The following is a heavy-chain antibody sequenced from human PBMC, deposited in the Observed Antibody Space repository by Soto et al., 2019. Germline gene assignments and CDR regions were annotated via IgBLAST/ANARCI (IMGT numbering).Heavy chain of an antibody. CDR1: GGSMSSGDYY. CDR2: IFYPGST. Sequence: QVQLQESGPGLVKPSQALSLTCTVSGGSMSSGDYYWSWIRQPPGKGLEWVGSIFYPGSTYYNPSLQSRVTMSVDTSKNQFSLRLSSVTAADTAVYYCARDKWELPLDSWGHGTMVTVSS. CDR3: ARDKWELPLDS. D-gene: IGHD1-26*01. J-gene: IGHJ3*02. V-gene: IGHV4-30-4*01.